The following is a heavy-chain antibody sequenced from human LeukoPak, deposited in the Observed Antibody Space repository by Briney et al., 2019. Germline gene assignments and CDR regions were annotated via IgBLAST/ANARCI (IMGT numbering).Heavy chain of an antibody. Sequence: GGSLRLSCAASRFTFSSYGMNWVRQAPGKGLEWVSAISGSGGSTYYADSVKGRFTISRDNSKNTLYLQMNSLRAEDTAVYYCAKLLGSWYYFDYWGQGTLVTVSS. CDR2: ISGSGGST. J-gene: IGHJ4*02. CDR3: AKLLGSWYYFDY. CDR1: RFTFSSYG. V-gene: IGHV3-23*01. D-gene: IGHD6-13*01.